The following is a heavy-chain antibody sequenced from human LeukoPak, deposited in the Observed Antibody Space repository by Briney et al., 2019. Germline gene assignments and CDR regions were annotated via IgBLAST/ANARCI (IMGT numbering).Heavy chain of an antibody. V-gene: IGHV3-23*01. CDR2: VRESDDRT. D-gene: IGHD4-17*01. J-gene: IGHJ4*02. Sequence: GGSLRLSWAASGFTISTFAMNWVRLPPGRGLEWVSTVRESDDRTYYADSVKGRFTISRDNSKNTLYLQMDSLRAEDTAVYFCARRELLAYGDHGFDYWGRGTLVTVSS. CDR1: GFTISTFA. CDR3: ARRELLAYGDHGFDY.